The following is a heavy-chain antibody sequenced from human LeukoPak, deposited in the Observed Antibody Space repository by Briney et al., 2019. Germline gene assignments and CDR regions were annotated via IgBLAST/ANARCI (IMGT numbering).Heavy chain of an antibody. CDR1: SESFSGYF. Sequence: SETLSPTCGVYSESFSGYFWTYIRQPPGGGLEWIGDINHRGSTNYNPSLKSRVTISVDTSKNQFSPRLTSVTAADTAVYYCARGSIYYGDSSAYFDYWGQGSLVTVSS. CDR2: INHRGST. J-gene: IGHJ4*02. D-gene: IGHD3-22*01. V-gene: IGHV4-34*01. CDR3: ARGSIYYGDSSAYFDY.